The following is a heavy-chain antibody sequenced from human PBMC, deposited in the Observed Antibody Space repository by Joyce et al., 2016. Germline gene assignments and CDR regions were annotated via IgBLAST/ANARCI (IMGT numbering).Heavy chain of an antibody. V-gene: IGHV3-30*18. Sequence: QVQLVESGGGVVQPGGSLRLSCAASGFILSNYNMHWVRQVPGKGLEWVALISYDGTNKYYADSVKGRFTISRDTSRNTLFLQMDSLRVEDTAVYSCAKDQGYTYGHSFDYWGQGTLVTVSS. CDR1: GFILSNYN. CDR2: ISYDGTNK. D-gene: IGHD5-18*01. J-gene: IGHJ4*02. CDR3: AKDQGYTYGHSFDY.